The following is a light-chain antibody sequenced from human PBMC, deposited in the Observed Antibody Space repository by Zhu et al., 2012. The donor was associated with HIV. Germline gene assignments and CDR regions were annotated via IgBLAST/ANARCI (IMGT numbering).Light chain of an antibody. CDR2: RVS. CDR1: QSVGTN. CDR3: QKYNNAPKT. J-gene: IGKJ1*01. V-gene: IGKV3-15*01. Sequence: ETVMTQSPGILSVSPGERITLSCRASQSVGTNLAWYQQKFGQTPRLLIYRVSDRATGIPARFSGSGSGTDFTLTISSLQPEDVATYYCQKYNNAPKTFGQGTKVEIK.